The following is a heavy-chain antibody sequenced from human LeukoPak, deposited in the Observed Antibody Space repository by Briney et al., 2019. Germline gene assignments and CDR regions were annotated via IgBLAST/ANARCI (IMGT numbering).Heavy chain of an antibody. CDR2: MSSSGSTI. Sequence: MSSSGSTIYYADSVKGRFTISRDNAKNSLYLQMNSLRAEDTAVYYCASAITMVRGVIAIDYWGQGTLVTVSS. D-gene: IGHD3-10*01. V-gene: IGHV3-11*04. CDR3: ASAITMVRGVIAIDY. J-gene: IGHJ4*02.